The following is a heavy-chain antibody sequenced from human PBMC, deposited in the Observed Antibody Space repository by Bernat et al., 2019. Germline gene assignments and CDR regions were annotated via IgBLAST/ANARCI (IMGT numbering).Heavy chain of an antibody. CDR1: GGTFSSYA. D-gene: IGHD3-22*01. J-gene: IGHJ3*02. CDR2: IIPIFGTP. Sequence: QVQLVQSGAEVKKPGSSVKVSCKASGGTFSSYAISWVRQAPGQGLEWMGGIIPIFGTPNYAQKFLGRVTITADKPTSTAYMELSSLRSEDTAVYYCARSYYYDSSGYRYDAFDIWGQGTMVTVSS. CDR3: ARSYYYDSSGYRYDAFDI. V-gene: IGHV1-69*06.